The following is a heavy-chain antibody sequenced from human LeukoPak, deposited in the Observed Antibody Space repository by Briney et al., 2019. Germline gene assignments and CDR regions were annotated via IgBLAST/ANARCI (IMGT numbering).Heavy chain of an antibody. J-gene: IGHJ4*02. V-gene: IGHV3-74*01. CDR2: IISDGSST. CDR3: ATIAAAGEYFDY. D-gene: IGHD6-13*01. Sequence: GGSLRVSCAASGFTFSSYWMYWVRQAPGKGLVWVSRIISDGSSTSYADSVKGRFTISRDNAKNTLYLQMNSLRPEDTAVYYCATIAAAGEYFDYWGQGTLVTVSS. CDR1: GFTFSSYW.